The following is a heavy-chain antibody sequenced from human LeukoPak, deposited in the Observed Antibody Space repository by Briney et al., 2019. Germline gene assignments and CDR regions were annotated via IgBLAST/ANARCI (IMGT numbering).Heavy chain of an antibody. J-gene: IGHJ4*02. D-gene: IGHD4-11*01. CDR1: GFTFNSYG. CDR2: MWYDGSNK. CDR3: ARGLPPVMKYYFDY. Sequence: GESLRLSCAASGFTFNSYGMHWVRQAPGKGLEWVADMWYDGSNKDYADSVKGRFTISRDDSKNTLYLQMNSLRAEDTAMYYCARGLPPVMKYYFDYWGQGTLVTVSS. V-gene: IGHV3-33*01.